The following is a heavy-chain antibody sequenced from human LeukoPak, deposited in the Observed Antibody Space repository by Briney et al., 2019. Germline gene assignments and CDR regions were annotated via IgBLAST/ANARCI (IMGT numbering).Heavy chain of an antibody. D-gene: IGHD5-24*01. V-gene: IGHV5-51*01. CDR2: IYPGDSDT. J-gene: IGHJ3*02. CDR1: GYSLPNYW. Sequence: GESLKISCKGSGYSLPNYWIGLVRQRPGKGLEWVGIIYPGDSDTRYSTSFQGQVTNSPEKPISIAYLQRRSPKASAPARYYRARRWRRRDGYSDAFDIGGEGTMVSVS. CDR3: ARRWRRRDGYSDAFDI.